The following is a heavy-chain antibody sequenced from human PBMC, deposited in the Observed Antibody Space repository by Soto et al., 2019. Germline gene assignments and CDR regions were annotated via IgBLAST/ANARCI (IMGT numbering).Heavy chain of an antibody. D-gene: IGHD5-18*01. V-gene: IGHV3-7*01. CDR1: GFTFSSYW. CDR2: IKQDGSEK. Sequence: GGSLRLSCAAPGFTFSSYWMSWVRQAPGKGLEWVANIKQDGSEKYYVDSVKGRFTISRDNAKNSLYLQMNSLRAEGTAVYYCAREVRGYSYDWGQGTLVTVSS. CDR3: AREVRGYSYD. J-gene: IGHJ4*02.